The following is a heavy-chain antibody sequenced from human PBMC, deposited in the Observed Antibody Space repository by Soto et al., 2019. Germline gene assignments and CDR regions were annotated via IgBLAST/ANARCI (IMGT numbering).Heavy chain of an antibody. CDR1: GGSISSYY. CDR3: ARRYGGNFDY. V-gene: IGHV4-59*01. Sequence: QVQLQESGPGLVKPSETLSLTCTVSGGSISSYYWSWIRQPPGKGLEWIGYIYYSGSTNYNPSLXGXVXIXXDRSKNQFSLKLSSVTAADTAVYYCARRYGGNFDYWGQGTLVTVSS. J-gene: IGHJ4*02. D-gene: IGHD1-26*01. CDR2: IYYSGST.